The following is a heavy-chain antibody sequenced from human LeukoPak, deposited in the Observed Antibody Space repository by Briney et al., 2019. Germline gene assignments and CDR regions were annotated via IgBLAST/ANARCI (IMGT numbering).Heavy chain of an antibody. CDR1: GGSISSSSYY. J-gene: IGHJ4*02. Sequence: SETLSLTCTVSGGSISSSSYYWGWIRQPPGKGLEWIGSIYYSGSTYYNPSLKSRVTISVDTSKNQFSLKLSSVTAADTAVYYCARRTHVLRYFDWLSGGLYFDYWGQGTLVTVSS. D-gene: IGHD3-9*01. CDR2: IYYSGST. CDR3: ARRTHVLRYFDWLSGGLYFDY. V-gene: IGHV4-39*01.